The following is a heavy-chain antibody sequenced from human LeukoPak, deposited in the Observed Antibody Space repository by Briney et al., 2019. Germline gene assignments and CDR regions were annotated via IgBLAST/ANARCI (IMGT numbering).Heavy chain of an antibody. CDR2: INHSGST. D-gene: IGHD3-10*01. CDR1: GGSFSGYY. J-gene: IGHJ4*02. V-gene: IGHV4-34*01. CDR3: AKSGSGSYYNLIDY. Sequence: PSETLSLTCAVYGGSFSGYYWSWIRQPPGKGLEWIGEINHSGSTNYNPSLKSRVTISVDTSKNQFSLKLGSVTAADTAVYYCAKSGSGSYYNLIDYWGQGTLVTVSS.